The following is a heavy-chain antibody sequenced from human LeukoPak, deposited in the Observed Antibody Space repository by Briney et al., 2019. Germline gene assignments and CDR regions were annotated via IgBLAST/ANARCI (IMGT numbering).Heavy chain of an antibody. J-gene: IGHJ5*02. CDR1: GYTFTSYY. CDR2: INPSGGST. Sequence: ASVKVSCKASGYTFTSYYMHWVRQAPGQGLEWMGIINPSGGSTSYAQKFQGRVTMTRDMSTSTVYMELSRLRSDDTAVYYCARDYSSSWMPFDPWGQGTLVTVSS. CDR3: ARDYSSSWMPFDP. D-gene: IGHD6-13*01. V-gene: IGHV1-46*01.